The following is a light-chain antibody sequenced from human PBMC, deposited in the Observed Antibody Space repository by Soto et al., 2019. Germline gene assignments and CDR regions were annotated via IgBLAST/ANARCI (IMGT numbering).Light chain of an antibody. CDR1: QSVSSN. CDR3: KQYNNWPRT. J-gene: IGKJ1*01. CDR2: GAS. Sequence: EIVMTQSPATLSVSPGERATLSCRASQSVSSNLAWYQQKPGQAHRLLIYGASTRATGIQARFSGSESGTEFTLTIRSLQSEDFAVYYCKQYNNWPRTFGQGTKVDIK. V-gene: IGKV3-15*01.